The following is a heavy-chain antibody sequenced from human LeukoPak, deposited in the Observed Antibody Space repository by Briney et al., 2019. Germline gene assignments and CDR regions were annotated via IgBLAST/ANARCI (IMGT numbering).Heavy chain of an antibody. V-gene: IGHV4-39*07. D-gene: IGHD2-15*01. CDR1: GVPISSSNSY. CDR2: IYHSGST. J-gene: IGHJ3*02. CDR3: AREIFRSGGSCNLDAFDI. Sequence: SETLSLTCTVSGVPISSSNSYWGWIRQPPGKGLEWIGSIYHSGSTYYNPSLKSRFTISADTSKNQFSLKLSSVTAADTAVYYCAREIFRSGGSCNLDAFDIWGQGTMVTVSP.